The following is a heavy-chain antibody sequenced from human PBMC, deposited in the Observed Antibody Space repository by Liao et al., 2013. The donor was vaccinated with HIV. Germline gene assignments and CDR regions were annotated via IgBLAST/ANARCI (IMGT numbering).Heavy chain of an antibody. Sequence: QVQLQQWGAGLLKPSETLYLTCAVYGGSFSSYYWSWIRQPAGKGLEWIGRIYTSGSTNYNPSLKSRVTISVDTSKNQFSLKLSSVTAADTAVYYCARGYGNLPAAYYFDYWGQGTLVTVSS. D-gene: IGHD2-2*01. CDR2: IYTSGST. J-gene: IGHJ4*02. V-gene: IGHV4-59*10. CDR3: ARGYGNLPAAYYFDY. CDR1: GGSFSSYY.